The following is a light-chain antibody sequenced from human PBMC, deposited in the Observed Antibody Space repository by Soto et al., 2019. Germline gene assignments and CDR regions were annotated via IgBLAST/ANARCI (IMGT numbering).Light chain of an antibody. CDR2: RNN. CDR3: AAWDDSLSGHVV. J-gene: IGLJ2*01. Sequence: HSVLTQPPSASGTPGQRVTISCSGSSSNIGSNYVYWYQQLPGTAPKLLIYRNNQRPSGVPDRFSGSKSGTSASLAISGLRSEDEADYYCAAWDDSLSGHVVFGGGTKLTVL. V-gene: IGLV1-47*01. CDR1: SSNIGSNY.